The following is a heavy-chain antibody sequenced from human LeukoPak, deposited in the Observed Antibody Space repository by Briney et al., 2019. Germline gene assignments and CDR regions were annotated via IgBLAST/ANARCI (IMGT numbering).Heavy chain of an antibody. CDR2: IYYSGST. V-gene: IGHV4-39*01. CDR1: GGSISSSIYY. D-gene: IGHD2-2*01. CDR3: ARHTAMPNNWFDP. J-gene: IGHJ5*02. Sequence: SETLSLTRSVSGGSISSSIYYWGWIRQPPGKGLEWIGSIYYSGSTYYNPSLKSRVTISVDMSKNQFSLKLSSVTAADTAMYYCARHTAMPNNWFDPWGQGTLVTVSS.